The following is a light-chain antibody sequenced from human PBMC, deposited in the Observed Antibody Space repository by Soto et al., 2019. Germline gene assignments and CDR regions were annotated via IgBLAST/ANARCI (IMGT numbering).Light chain of an antibody. CDR2: WAS. CDR1: QTVFHSSYNKDF. V-gene: IGKV4-1*01. CDR3: QQYYSSRT. J-gene: IGKJ2*02. Sequence: DIVMTQSPVPLSVSLGERATINCKSSQTVFHSSYNKDFLAWYQQKPGQPPKLLFYWASTRESGVPARFSGGGSGTDFSLTISSLQAEDVAVYYCQQYYSSRTFGQGTKVDIK.